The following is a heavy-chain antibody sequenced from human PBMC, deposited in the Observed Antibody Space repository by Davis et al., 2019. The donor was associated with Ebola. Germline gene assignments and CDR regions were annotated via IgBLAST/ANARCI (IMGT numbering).Heavy chain of an antibody. CDR3: ARNARGYTYGSKYYYYYHMDV. Sequence: SETLSLTCAVYGGSFSGHYWTWIRQPPGKGLDWVGEINHSGNTNYNPSLKSLITISVDTSKNQFSLKVSSVTAADTAVYYCARNARGYTYGSKYYYYYHMDVWGKGTTVTVSS. CDR1: GGSFSGHY. CDR2: INHSGNT. J-gene: IGHJ6*03. V-gene: IGHV4-34*01. D-gene: IGHD5-18*01.